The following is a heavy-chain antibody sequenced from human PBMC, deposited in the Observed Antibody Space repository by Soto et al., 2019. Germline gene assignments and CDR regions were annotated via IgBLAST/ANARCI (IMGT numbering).Heavy chain of an antibody. V-gene: IGHV4-30-2*01. CDR1: GCSISICGCS. CDR3: ARGSSSSDFDY. Sequence: TLSITCAVSGCSISICGCSWSWIRQPPGKGLEWIGYIYHSGSTYYNPSLKSRVTISVDRSKNQFSLKLSSVAAADTAVYYCARGSSSSDFDYWGQGTLVTVS. CDR2: IYHSGST. J-gene: IGHJ4*02. D-gene: IGHD6-6*01.